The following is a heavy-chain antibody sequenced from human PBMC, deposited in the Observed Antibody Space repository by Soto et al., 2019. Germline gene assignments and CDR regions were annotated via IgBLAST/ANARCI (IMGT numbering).Heavy chain of an antibody. J-gene: IGHJ5*02. CDR3: AGGVKSVASPSWFD. D-gene: IGHD2-21*01. Sequence: QVQLVQSGAEVKKPGASVKVSCKASGYTFTSYDINWVRQATGQGLEYLGWMNPNSGNTGYVQKFQGRVTMTWDSSITTANMELSSLRSEDPAVYFWAGGVKSVASPSWFDHGAREPWSPSPQ. CDR1: GYTFTSYD. CDR2: MNPNSGNT. V-gene: IGHV1-8*01.